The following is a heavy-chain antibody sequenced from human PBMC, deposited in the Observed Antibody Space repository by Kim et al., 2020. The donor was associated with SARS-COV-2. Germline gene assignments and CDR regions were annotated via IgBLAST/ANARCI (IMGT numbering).Heavy chain of an antibody. CDR1: GGSISSYY. CDR2: IYYSGRP. J-gene: IGHJ4*02. Sequence: SETLSLTCTVSGGSISSYYWSWIRQPPGKGLEWIGYIYYSGRPNYNPSLKSRVTMSIDTSKNQFSLKLSSVTAADTAVYYCARHVGITWFDYWGQVTVVT. CDR3: ARHVGITWFDY. D-gene: IGHD1-7*01. V-gene: IGHV4-59*08.